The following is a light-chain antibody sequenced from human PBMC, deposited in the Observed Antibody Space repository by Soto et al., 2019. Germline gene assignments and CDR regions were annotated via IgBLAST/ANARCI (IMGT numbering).Light chain of an antibody. J-gene: IGKJ2*01. CDR3: QQSYSTRYS. CDR2: SAS. Sequence: DIQMTQSPSSLSASVGDRVTITCRASQSISGYLNWYQQKPGKAPKILIFSASILQSGVPSRFSGSESGTDFTLTISSLQPEDFATYYCQQSYSTRYSFGQGTKLEIK. CDR1: QSISGY. V-gene: IGKV1-39*01.